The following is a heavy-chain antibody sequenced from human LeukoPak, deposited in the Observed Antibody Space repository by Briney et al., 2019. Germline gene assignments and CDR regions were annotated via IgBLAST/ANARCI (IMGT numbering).Heavy chain of an antibody. CDR2: IQQSVYT. V-gene: IGHV4-34*01. CDR3: ARGYSRVLIDD. J-gene: IGHJ4*02. CDR1: GVSFSDYY. Sequence: SETLSLTCAVHGVSFSDYYWSWIRQPPGKGLEWIGEIQQSVYTNYNPSLKSRVTISADTSKNQLSLKLSSVTAADTAVYYCARGYSRVLIDDWGQGTLVTVSS. D-gene: IGHD1-26*01.